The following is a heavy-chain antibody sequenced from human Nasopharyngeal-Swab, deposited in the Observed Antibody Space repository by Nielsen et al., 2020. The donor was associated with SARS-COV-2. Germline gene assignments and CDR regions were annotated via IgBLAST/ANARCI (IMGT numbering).Heavy chain of an antibody. V-gene: IGHV3-30*18. CDR3: AKGPVGATGYYFDY. CDR1: GFTFSSYG. CDR2: ISYDGSNK. D-gene: IGHD1-26*01. Sequence: GESLKISCAASGFTFSSYGMHWVRQAPGKGLEWVAVISYDGSNKYYADSVKGRFTISRDNSKNMLYLQMNSLRAEDTAVYYCAKGPVGATGYYFDYWGQGTLVTVS. J-gene: IGHJ4*02.